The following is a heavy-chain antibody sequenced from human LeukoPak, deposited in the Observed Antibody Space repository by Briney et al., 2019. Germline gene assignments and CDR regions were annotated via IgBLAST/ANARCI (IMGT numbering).Heavy chain of an antibody. Sequence: GGSLRLPCAASGFTFSSYEMNWVRQAPGKGLEWVSYISGSGSTIYYADSVKGRFTISRDNAKNSLYLQMNSLRAEDTAVYYCARDIYYGSGNFDYWGQGTLVTVSS. CDR2: ISGSGSTI. CDR3: ARDIYYGSGNFDY. CDR1: GFTFSSYE. V-gene: IGHV3-48*03. J-gene: IGHJ4*02. D-gene: IGHD3-10*01.